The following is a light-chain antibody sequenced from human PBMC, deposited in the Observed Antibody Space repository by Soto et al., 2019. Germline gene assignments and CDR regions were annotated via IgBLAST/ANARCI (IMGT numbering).Light chain of an antibody. Sequence: IQMTQSPSTLSPSVGDRVTFTCRASQSISTWLAWYQQKPGKAPKLLIYKTSTLEVGVPSRFSGSGSGTEFSLTVNTLQPSEFATYYSQQYNSYPWTFGQGTKV. J-gene: IGKJ1*01. CDR3: QQYNSYPWT. CDR2: KTS. V-gene: IGKV1-5*03. CDR1: QSISTW.